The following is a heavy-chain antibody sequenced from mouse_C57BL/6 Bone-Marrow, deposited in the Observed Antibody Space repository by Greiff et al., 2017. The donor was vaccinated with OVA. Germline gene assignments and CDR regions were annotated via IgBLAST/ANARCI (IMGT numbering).Heavy chain of an antibody. V-gene: IGHV3-6*01. J-gene: IGHJ4*01. D-gene: IGHD1-1*01. CDR1: GYSITSGYY. CDR3: ARDITTVVATKDYYAMDY. CDR2: ISYDGSN. Sequence: VQLKESGPGLVKPSQSLSLTCSVTGYSITSGYYWNWIRQFPGNKLEWMGYISYDGSNNYNPSLKNRISITRDTSKNQFFLKLNSVTTEDTATYYCARDITTVVATKDYYAMDYWGQGTSGTVSS.